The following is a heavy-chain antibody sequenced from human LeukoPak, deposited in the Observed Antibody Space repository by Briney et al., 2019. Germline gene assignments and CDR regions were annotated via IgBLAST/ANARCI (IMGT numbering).Heavy chain of an antibody. J-gene: IGHJ4*02. V-gene: IGHV1-24*01. CDR3: ATFSPIQLWLQGFDY. D-gene: IGHD5-18*01. Sequence: VASVKVSCKASGYTFTSYGISWVRQAPGKGLEWMGGFDPEDGETIYAQKFQGRVTMTEDTSTDTAYMELSSLRSEDTAVYYCATFSPIQLWLQGFDYWGQGTLVTVSS. CDR1: GYTFTSYG. CDR2: FDPEDGET.